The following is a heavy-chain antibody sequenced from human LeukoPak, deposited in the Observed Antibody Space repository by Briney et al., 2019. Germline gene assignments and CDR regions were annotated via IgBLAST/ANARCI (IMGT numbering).Heavy chain of an antibody. V-gene: IGHV1-2*02. J-gene: IGHJ4*02. CDR2: INPNSGGT. D-gene: IGHD3-10*01. CDR1: GYTFTGYY. Sequence: ASVKVSCKASGYTFTGYYMHWVRQAPGQGLEWMGWINPNSGGTNYAQKFQGRVTMTWDTSISTAYMELSSLRSDDTAVYYCTGNYYGSGSYADFDYWGQGTLVTVSS. CDR3: TGNYYGSGSYADFDY.